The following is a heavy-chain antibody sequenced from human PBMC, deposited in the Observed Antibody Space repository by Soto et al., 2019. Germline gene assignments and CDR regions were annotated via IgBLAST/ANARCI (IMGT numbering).Heavy chain of an antibody. J-gene: IGHJ4*02. V-gene: IGHV3-23*01. CDR1: GFTFASYA. CDR3: AKDRGYFYGPGSSIYYFDY. D-gene: IGHD3-10*01. CDR2: IRGSGGST. Sequence: EVQLLESGGGLVQAGGSLRLSCAASGFTFASYAMNWVRQAPGKGLEWVSGIRGSGGSTYYADPAKGRFTISRDNSKNTLYLQMNSLRAEDTAVYYCAKDRGYFYGPGSSIYYFDYWGQGTLVTVSS.